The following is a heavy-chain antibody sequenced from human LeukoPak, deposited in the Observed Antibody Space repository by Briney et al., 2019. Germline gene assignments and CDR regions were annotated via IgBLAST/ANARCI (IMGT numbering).Heavy chain of an antibody. D-gene: IGHD6-19*01. V-gene: IGHV3-23*01. CDR3: ARVPYSSGWYYFDY. CDR2: ISGSGGST. Sequence: GGSLRLSCAASGFTFSSYAMSWVRQAPGKGLEWVSAISGSGGSTYYADSVKGRFTISRDNSKNTLYLEMNSLRAEDTAVYYCARVPYSSGWYYFDYWGQGTLVTVSS. CDR1: GFTFSSYA. J-gene: IGHJ4*02.